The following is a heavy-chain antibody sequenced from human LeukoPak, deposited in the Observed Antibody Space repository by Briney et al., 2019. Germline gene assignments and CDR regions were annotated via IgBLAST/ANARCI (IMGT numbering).Heavy chain of an antibody. V-gene: IGHV3-21*01. D-gene: IGHD6-25*01. Sequence: GGSLRLSCAASGFTFSSYSMNWVRQAPGKGLEWVSSISSSSSYIYYADSVKGRFTISRDNAKNSLYLQMNSLRAEDTAVYYCARDLRDIAAGAFDYWGQGTLVTVSS. CDR2: ISSSSSYI. J-gene: IGHJ4*02. CDR3: ARDLRDIAAGAFDY. CDR1: GFTFSSYS.